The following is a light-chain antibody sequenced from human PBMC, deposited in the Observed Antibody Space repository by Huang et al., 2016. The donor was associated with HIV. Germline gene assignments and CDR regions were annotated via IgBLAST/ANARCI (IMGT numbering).Light chain of an antibody. V-gene: IGKV3-15*01. Sequence: EILLTQSPATLSVSPGERVTLSRRATQSVNCDLAWYQQRGGQAPTLLIYRSSTRATGIPARFSGSGSGTEFTLTISSLQSEDFAIYYCQQYNNWPWTFGQGTEVEIK. CDR1: QSVNCD. J-gene: IGKJ1*01. CDR3: QQYNNWPWT. CDR2: RSS.